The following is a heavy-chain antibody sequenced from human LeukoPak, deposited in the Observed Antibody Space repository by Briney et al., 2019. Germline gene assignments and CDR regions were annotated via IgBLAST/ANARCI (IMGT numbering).Heavy chain of an antibody. CDR3: ARGHDYVWGSYLGGYFDY. Sequence: GGSLRLSCAASGFTFSDYYMSWIRQAPGKGLEWVSYISSSGSTIYYADSVKGRFTISRDNAKNSLYLQMNSLRAEDTAVYYCARGHDYVWGSYLGGYFDYWGQGTLVTVSS. V-gene: IGHV3-11*04. CDR1: GFTFSDYY. CDR2: ISSSGSTI. J-gene: IGHJ4*02. D-gene: IGHD3-16*02.